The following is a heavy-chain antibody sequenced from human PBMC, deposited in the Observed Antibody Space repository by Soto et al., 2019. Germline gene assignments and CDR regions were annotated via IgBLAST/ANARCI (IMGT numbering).Heavy chain of an antibody. Sequence: PSQTLSLTCAISGDSVSSNSAALNLIRQSPSRGLEWLGRTYYRSKWYNDYAVSVKSRITINPDTSKNQFSLQLNSVTPEDTAVYYCARSPGYGDWYYYYGMDVWGQGTTVTVSS. CDR1: GDSVSSNSAA. V-gene: IGHV6-1*01. CDR3: ARSPGYGDWYYYYGMDV. CDR2: TYYRSKWYN. D-gene: IGHD4-17*01. J-gene: IGHJ6*02.